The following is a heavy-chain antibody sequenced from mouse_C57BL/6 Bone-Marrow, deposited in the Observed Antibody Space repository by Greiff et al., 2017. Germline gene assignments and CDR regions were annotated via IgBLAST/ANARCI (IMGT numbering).Heavy chain of an antibody. CDR2: INPNNGGT. V-gene: IGHV1-18*01. D-gene: IGHD1-1*01. CDR3: ARKDRGRFYWYFDV. Sequence: EVQLQQSGPELVKPGASVKIPCKASGYTFTDYNMDWVKQSHGKSLEWIGDINPNNGGTIYNQKFKGKATLTVDKSSSTAYMELRSLTSEDTAVDYCARKDRGRFYWYFDVWGTGTTVTVSS. J-gene: IGHJ1*03. CDR1: GYTFTDYN.